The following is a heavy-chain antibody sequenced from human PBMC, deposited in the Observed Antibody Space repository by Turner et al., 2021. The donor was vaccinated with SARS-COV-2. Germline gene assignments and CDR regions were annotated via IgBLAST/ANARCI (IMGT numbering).Heavy chain of an antibody. CDR1: GGSISCSSYN. J-gene: IGHJ6*02. V-gene: IGHV4-39*01. CDR3: ARLRVGYYGSGSYYHYGMDV. Sequence: QLQLQESGPGLEKPSATPSLTCPGAGGSISCSSYNWGLIRQPPRKGLEWIGSIDYIGSTNDNPTLKSRVTISVDTSKNKFSLKLSTVTAADTAVYYCARLRVGYYGSGSYYHYGMDVWGQGTTVTVSS. D-gene: IGHD3-10*01. CDR2: IDYIGST.